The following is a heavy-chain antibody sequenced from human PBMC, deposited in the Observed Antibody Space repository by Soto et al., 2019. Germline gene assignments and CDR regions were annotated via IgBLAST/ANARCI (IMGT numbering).Heavy chain of an antibody. CDR1: GFTFSNAW. D-gene: IGHD6-6*01. CDR2: ISGSGGST. V-gene: IGHV3-21*06. Sequence: GGCLRLSCAAAGFTFSNAWMNWVRQATGKGLEWVGRISGSGGSTYYADSVKGRFTISRDNAKNSLFLQMNSLRADDTAVYYCAGPSIASRGYYYMDVWGKGTTVTVSS. CDR3: AGPSIASRGYYYMDV. J-gene: IGHJ6*03.